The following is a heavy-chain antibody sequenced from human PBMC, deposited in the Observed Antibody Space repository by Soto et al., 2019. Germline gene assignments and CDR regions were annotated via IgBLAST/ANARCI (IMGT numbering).Heavy chain of an antibody. Sequence: EVQLLISGGGLVSPVGSLRLSCAASGFTFSSYAMSWVRQAPGKGLEWLAGITFRGDNTYYSDSVKGRFSLSRDNSRNRLDLQMNNLKVEDTALYYFARLGTMGVFDNWGQAILLTVSS. D-gene: IGHD1-1*01. CDR1: GFTFSSYA. CDR3: ARLGTMGVFDN. J-gene: IGHJ4*02. CDR2: ITFRGDNT. V-gene: IGHV3-23*01.